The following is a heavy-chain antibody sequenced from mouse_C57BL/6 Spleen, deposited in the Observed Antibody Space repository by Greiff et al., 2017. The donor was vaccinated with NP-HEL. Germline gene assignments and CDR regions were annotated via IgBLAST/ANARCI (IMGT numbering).Heavy chain of an antibody. Sequence: VKLMESGAELVRPGASVTLSCKASGYTFTDYEMHWVKQTPVHGLEWIGAIDPDTGGTAYNQKFKGKAILTADKSSSTAYMELRSLTSEDSAVYYCTRLDGNYRTWFAYWGQGTLVTVSA. J-gene: IGHJ3*01. D-gene: IGHD2-1*01. V-gene: IGHV1-15*01. CDR1: GYTFTDYE. CDR3: TRLDGNYRTWFAY. CDR2: IDPDTGGT.